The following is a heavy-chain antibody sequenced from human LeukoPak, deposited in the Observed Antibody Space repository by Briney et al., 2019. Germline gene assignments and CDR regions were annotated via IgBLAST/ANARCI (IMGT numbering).Heavy chain of an antibody. D-gene: IGHD2-15*01. V-gene: IGHV4-34*01. J-gene: IGHJ6*02. CDR2: INHSGST. CDR1: GGSISSYY. Sequence: PSETLSLTCTVSGGSISSYYWSWIRQPPGKGLEWIGEINHSGSTNYNPSLKSRVTISVDTSKNQFSLKLSSVTAADTAVYYCASFPTRSGGANRNKKTQNYYYYGMDVWGQGTTVTVSS. CDR3: ASFPTRSGGANRNKKTQNYYYYGMDV.